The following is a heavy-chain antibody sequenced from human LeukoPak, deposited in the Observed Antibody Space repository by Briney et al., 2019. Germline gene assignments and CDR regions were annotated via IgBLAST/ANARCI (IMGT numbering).Heavy chain of an antibody. Sequence: GGSLRLSCAASGFTFSSYEMNWVRQAPGKGLEWVSYISSSGSTIYYADSVKGRFTISRDNAKNSLYLQMNSLRAEDTAVYYCARDQYSSGWYPFYYYYYMDVWGKGTTVTISS. D-gene: IGHD6-19*01. CDR1: GFTFSSYE. J-gene: IGHJ6*03. CDR3: ARDQYSSGWYPFYYYYYMDV. CDR2: ISSSGSTI. V-gene: IGHV3-48*03.